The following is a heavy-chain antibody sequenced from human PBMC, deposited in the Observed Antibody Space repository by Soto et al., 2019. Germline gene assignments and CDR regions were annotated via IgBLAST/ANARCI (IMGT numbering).Heavy chain of an antibody. CDR2: IYYNVNT. D-gene: IGHD5-12*01. V-gene: IGHV4-59*08. CDR1: GGSISSYY. J-gene: IGHJ4*02. Sequence: SETLSLTCTVSGGSISSYYWSWIRQPPGKGLEWIGYIYYNVNTNYNPSLKSRVTISVDTSKNQFSLKLSSVTAADTAFYYVARNETLHRDYDYWGQGTLVTVSS. CDR3: ARNETLHRDYDY.